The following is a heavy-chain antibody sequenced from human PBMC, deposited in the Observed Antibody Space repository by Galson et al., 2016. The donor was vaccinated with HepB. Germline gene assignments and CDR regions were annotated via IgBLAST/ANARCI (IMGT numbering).Heavy chain of an antibody. Sequence: SVKVSCKASGYTFSSYAISWVRQAPGQGLEWMGDIISITGTAKYAQNFQGRVTISADASTSPAYMELTRLRSEDTAVYYCASDRKETYGMDVWGQGTTVTVSS. V-gene: IGHV1-69*13. J-gene: IGHJ6*02. CDR3: ASDRKETYGMDV. CDR1: GYTFSSYA. CDR2: IISITGTA.